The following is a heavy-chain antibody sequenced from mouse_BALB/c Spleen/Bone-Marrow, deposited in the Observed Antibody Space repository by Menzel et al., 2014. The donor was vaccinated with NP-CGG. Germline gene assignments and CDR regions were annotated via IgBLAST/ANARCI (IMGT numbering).Heavy chain of an antibody. Sequence: VQLQQSGPELVKPGASGKISCEASGYSFTSYYIHWVKQRHGQGLEWIGWIFPGSGNIKYNEKFKGRATLTADTSSSTAYMRLSSLTSEDSAVYCCARRGNWGYAMDYWGQGTSVTVSS. J-gene: IGHJ4*01. CDR1: GYSFTSYY. CDR3: ARRGNWGYAMDY. CDR2: IFPGSGNI. V-gene: IGHV1-66*01. D-gene: IGHD2-1*01.